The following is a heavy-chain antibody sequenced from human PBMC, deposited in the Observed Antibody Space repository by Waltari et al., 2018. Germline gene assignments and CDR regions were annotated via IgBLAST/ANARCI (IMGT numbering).Heavy chain of an antibody. CDR1: GFTFSSYS. D-gene: IGHD3-3*01. CDR2: ISSSSSYI. Sequence: EVQLVESGGGLVKPGGSLRLSCAASGFTFSSYSMNWVRQAPGKGLEWVSSISSSSSYINYADSVKGRFTISRDNAKNSLYLQMNSLRAEDTAVYYCASLLEWLYKEYYYYGMDVWGQGTTVTVSS. J-gene: IGHJ6*02. V-gene: IGHV3-21*01. CDR3: ASLLEWLYKEYYYYGMDV.